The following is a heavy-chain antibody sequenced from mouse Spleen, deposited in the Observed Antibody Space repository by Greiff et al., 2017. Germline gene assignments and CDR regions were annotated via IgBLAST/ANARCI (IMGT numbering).Heavy chain of an antibody. CDR2: INPSTGGT. CDR3: ARNYYGSSYEYFDY. V-gene: IGHV1-42*01. Sequence: VQLQQSGPELVKPGASVKISCKASGYSFTGYYMNWVKQSPEKSLEWIGEINPSTGGTTYNQKFKAKATLTVDKSSSTAYMQLKSLTSEDSAVYYCARNYYGSSYEYFDYWGQGTTLTVSS. CDR1: GYSFTGYY. D-gene: IGHD1-1*01. J-gene: IGHJ2*01.